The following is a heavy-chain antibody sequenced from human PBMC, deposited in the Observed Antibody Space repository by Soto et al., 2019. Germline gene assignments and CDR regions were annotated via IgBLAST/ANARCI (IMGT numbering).Heavy chain of an antibody. CDR1: GDSVSSKSAA. Sequence: SQTLSLTCAISGDSVSSKSAAWNWIRQSPSRGLEWLGRTYYRSKWYNDYAVSVKSRITINPDTSKNQFSLQLNSVTPEDTVFYFCERVQTLFRLKLGSEDLFVFGGQGTRVTV. CDR3: ERVQTLFRLKLGSEDLFVF. D-gene: IGHD3-10*01. J-gene: IGHJ3*01. CDR2: TYYRSKWYN. V-gene: IGHV6-1*01.